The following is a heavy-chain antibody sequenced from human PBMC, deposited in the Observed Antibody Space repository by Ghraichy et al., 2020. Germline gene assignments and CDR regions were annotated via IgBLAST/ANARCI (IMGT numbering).Heavy chain of an antibody. V-gene: IGHV1-8*01. CDR2: MNPNSANT. Sequence: ASVKVSCKASGYTFTSYDINWVRQATGQGLEWMGWMNPNSANTGYAQKFQGRVTMTRNTSISTAYMELSSLRSEDTAVYYCARGTASGSYYPDPFDIWGQGTMVTVSS. J-gene: IGHJ3*02. CDR3: ARGTASGSYYPDPFDI. CDR1: GYTFTSYD. D-gene: IGHD1-26*01.